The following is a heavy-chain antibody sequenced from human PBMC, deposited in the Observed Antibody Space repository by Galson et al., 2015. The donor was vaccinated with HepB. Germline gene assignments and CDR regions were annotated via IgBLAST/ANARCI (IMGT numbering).Heavy chain of an antibody. CDR1: GFTFTNYY. D-gene: IGHD6-25*01. CDR3: TKERVYSSGWFDS. V-gene: IGHV3-11*06. Sequence: SLRLSCAASGFTFTNYYVNWIRQAPGKGLEWVSYISSSSSHTHYADSVEGRFTISRDNAKNSLYLQMNSLRAEDTAVYYCTKERVYSSGWFDSWGQGTLVTVSS. CDR2: ISSSSSHT. J-gene: IGHJ5*01.